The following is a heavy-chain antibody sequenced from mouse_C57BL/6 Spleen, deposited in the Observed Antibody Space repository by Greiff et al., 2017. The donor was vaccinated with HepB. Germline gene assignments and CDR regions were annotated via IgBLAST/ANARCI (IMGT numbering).Heavy chain of an antibody. CDR2: IDPENGDT. Sequence: DVQLQESGAELVRPGASVKLSCTASGFNIKDDYMHWVKQRPEQGLEWIGWIDPENGDTEYASKFQGKATITADTSSNTAYLQLSSLTSEDTAVYYCTTGWLLLDYWGQGTTLTVSS. CDR3: TTGWLLLDY. J-gene: IGHJ2*01. D-gene: IGHD2-3*01. CDR1: GFNIKDDY. V-gene: IGHV14-4*01.